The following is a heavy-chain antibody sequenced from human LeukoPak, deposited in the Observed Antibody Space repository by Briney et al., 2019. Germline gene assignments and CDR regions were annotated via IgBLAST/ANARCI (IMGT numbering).Heavy chain of an antibody. V-gene: IGHV1-2*02. D-gene: IGHD6-13*01. CDR1: GYTFTNYY. CDR3: ARCRAVRIAAADSNAFDI. Sequence: ASVKVSCKASGYTFTNYYMHWVRQAPGQGLEWMGWINPNSGGTNYAQKFQGRVTMTRDTSISTAYMELSRLRSDDTAVYYCARCRAVRIAAADSNAFDIWGQGTMVTVSS. J-gene: IGHJ3*02. CDR2: INPNSGGT.